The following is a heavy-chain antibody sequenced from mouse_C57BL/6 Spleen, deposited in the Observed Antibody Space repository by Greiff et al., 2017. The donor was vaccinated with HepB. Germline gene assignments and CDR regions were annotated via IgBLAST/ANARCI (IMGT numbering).Heavy chain of an antibody. CDR2: IYPSDSET. J-gene: IGHJ2*01. V-gene: IGHV1-61*01. D-gene: IGHD1-1*01. CDR3: ARGYGSSYFDY. Sequence: QVQLQQPGAELVRPGSSVKLSCKASGYTFTSYWMDWVKQRPGQGLEWIGNIYPSDSETHYNQKFKDKATLTVDKSSSTAYMQLSSLTSEDSAVYNCARGYGSSYFDYWGQGTTLTVSS. CDR1: GYTFTSYW.